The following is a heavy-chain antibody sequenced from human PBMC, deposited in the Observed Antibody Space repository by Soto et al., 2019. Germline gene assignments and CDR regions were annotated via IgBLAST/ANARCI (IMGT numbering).Heavy chain of an antibody. J-gene: IGHJ4*02. Sequence: TLSLTCTVSGGSISTYYWSWIRQPPGKGLEWIGYIHYSGNIYYIPSLKSRLTISVDPSKSQFSLSLTSVTAADTAVYYCARSDTDDYNDTVYVDYWGQGILVTVSS. CDR3: ARSDTDDYNDTVYVDY. V-gene: IGHV4-59*01. CDR1: GGSISTYY. D-gene: IGHD4-4*01. CDR2: IHYSGNI.